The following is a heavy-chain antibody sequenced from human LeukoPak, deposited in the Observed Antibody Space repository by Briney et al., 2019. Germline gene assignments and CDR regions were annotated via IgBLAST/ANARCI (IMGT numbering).Heavy chain of an antibody. V-gene: IGHV4-30-4*08. CDR2: IYYSGST. CDR3: ARDKEPYDSSGYYDDAFDI. Sequence: SETLPLTCTVSGGSISSGDYYWSWIRQPPGKGLEWIGYIYYSGSTYYNPSLKSRVTISVDTSKNQFSLKLSSVTAADTAVYYCARDKEPYDSSGYYDDAFDIWGQGTMVTVSS. D-gene: IGHD3-22*01. J-gene: IGHJ3*02. CDR1: GGSISSGDYY.